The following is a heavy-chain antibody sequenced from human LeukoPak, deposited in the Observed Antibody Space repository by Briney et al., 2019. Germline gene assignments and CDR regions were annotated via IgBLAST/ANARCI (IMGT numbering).Heavy chain of an antibody. J-gene: IGHJ4*02. Sequence: SETLSLTCTASGGSISRSCWSWLRQPPGMGLEWLGYIYYRGSTNYNPSLKSRVTISVDTSKNQISLRLSSVTAADTAVYYCARHITDYGDSNFDYWGQGTLVTVSS. CDR1: GGSISRSC. CDR2: IYYRGST. D-gene: IGHD4-17*01. CDR3: ARHITDYGDSNFDY. V-gene: IGHV4-59*08.